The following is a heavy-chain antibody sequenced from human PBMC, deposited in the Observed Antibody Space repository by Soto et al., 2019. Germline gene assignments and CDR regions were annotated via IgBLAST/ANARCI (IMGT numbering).Heavy chain of an antibody. CDR3: ARDNLDYYDILTGAGWFDP. J-gene: IGHJ5*02. D-gene: IGHD3-9*01. CDR2: IIPIFGTA. V-gene: IGHV1-69*13. Sequence: SVKVSCKASGGTFSSYAISWVRQAPGQGLEWMGGIIPIFGTANYAQKFQGRVTITADESTSTAYMELSSLRSEDTAVYYCARDNLDYYDILTGAGWFDPWGQGTLVTVSS. CDR1: GGTFSSYA.